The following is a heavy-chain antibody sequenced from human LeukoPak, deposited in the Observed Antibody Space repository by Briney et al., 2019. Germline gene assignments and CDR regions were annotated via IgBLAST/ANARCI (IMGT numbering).Heavy chain of an antibody. CDR2: IFYSGST. V-gene: IGHV4-39*01. CDR3: ARLTYTYYYDSSTYSF. CDR1: VDSISSSYY. Sequence: SETLSLTCTVSVDSISSSYYWGWIRQPPGRGLEWIGSIFYSGSTYYNPSLKSRVTISVDTSKNQFSLRLSSVTAADTAVYYCARLTYTYYYDSSTYSFWGQGTLVTVSS. J-gene: IGHJ4*02. D-gene: IGHD3-22*01.